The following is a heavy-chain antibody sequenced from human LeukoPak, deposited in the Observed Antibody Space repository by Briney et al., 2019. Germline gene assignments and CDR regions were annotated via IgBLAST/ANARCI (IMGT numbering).Heavy chain of an antibody. V-gene: IGHV3-23*01. J-gene: IGHJ4*02. CDR3: AKRGVVIRVILVGFHKEAYYFDS. Sequence: PGGSLRPSCAVSGITLSNYGMSWVRQAPGKGLEWVAGISDSGGSTNYADSVKGRFTISRDNPKNTLYLQMNSLRAEDTAVYFCAKRGVVIRVILVGFHKEAYYFDSWGQGALVTVSS. CDR1: GITLSNYG. D-gene: IGHD3-22*01. CDR2: ISDSGGST.